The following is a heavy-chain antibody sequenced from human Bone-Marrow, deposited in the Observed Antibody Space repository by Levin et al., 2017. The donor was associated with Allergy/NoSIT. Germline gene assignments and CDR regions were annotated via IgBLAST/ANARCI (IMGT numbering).Heavy chain of an antibody. CDR1: GFTFSDHY. Sequence: GESLKISCATSGFTFSDHYMDWVRQAPGKGLEWVGRIRNKANSYSTDYAASVNGRFTISRDDSKNSLYLQMNSLKTEDTAVYYCARGPLGFTYYGMDVWGQGTTVTVSS. D-gene: IGHD2-15*01. CDR3: ARGPLGFTYYGMDV. CDR2: IRNKANSYST. J-gene: IGHJ6*02. V-gene: IGHV3-72*01.